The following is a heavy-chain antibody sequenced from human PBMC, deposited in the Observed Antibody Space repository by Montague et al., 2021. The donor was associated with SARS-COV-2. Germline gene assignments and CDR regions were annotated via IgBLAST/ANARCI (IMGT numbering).Heavy chain of an antibody. V-gene: IGHV4-59*01. Sequence: SETLSLTCTVSGGSISSYYWSWIRQPPGKGLEWIGYIYYSGSTNYNPSLKSRATISVDTSKNQFSLKLSSVTAADTAVYYCTAGDSSGYFEWFDPWGQGTLVTVSS. CDR1: GGSISSYY. CDR3: TAGDSSGYFEWFDP. J-gene: IGHJ5*02. CDR2: IYYSGST. D-gene: IGHD3-22*01.